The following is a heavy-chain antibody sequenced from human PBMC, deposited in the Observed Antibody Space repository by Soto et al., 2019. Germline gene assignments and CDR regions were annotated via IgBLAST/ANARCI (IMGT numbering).Heavy chain of an antibody. CDR3: ARDGVTMVRGMDV. CDR2: INSDGSST. CDR1: GFTFSSYW. V-gene: IGHV3-74*01. D-gene: IGHD3-10*01. J-gene: IGHJ6*04. Sequence: GGSLRLSCAASGFTFSSYWMHWVRQAPGKGLVWVSRINSDGSSTSYADSVKGRFTISRDNAKNMLYLQMNSLRAEDTAVYYCARDGVTMVRGMDVWGKGTTVTVSS.